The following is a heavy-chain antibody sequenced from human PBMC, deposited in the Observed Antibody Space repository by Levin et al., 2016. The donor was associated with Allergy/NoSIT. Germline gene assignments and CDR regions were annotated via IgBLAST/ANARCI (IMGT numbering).Heavy chain of an antibody. CDR1: GFTFNTYA. D-gene: IGHD2-21*02. J-gene: IGHJ4*01. V-gene: IGHV3-23*01. Sequence: GGSLRLSCAASGFTFNTYAMYWVRQTPGKGLEWVSHISGSGINTYYADSVKGRFTISRDNSKNTLDLHMNSLRAEDTAVYYCAKDALEYCGGDCYHYFDYWGRGTVVTVSS. CDR2: ISGSGINT. CDR3: AKDALEYCGGDCYHYFDY.